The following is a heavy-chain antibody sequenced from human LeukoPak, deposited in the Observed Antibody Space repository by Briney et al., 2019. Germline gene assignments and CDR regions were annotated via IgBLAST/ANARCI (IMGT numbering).Heavy chain of an antibody. V-gene: IGHV4-39*07. CDR3: ARGGDQPTRNRYFQH. Sequence: PSETLSLTCTVSGGSISSVSYYWGWIRQPPGKGLEWIGEINQSGSTNYNPSLKSRVTVSADTSNNQFSLNLSSVTAADTAVYYCARGGDQPTRNRYFQHWGQGTLVTVSS. J-gene: IGHJ1*01. CDR2: INQSGST. CDR1: GGSISSVSYY. D-gene: IGHD2-2*01.